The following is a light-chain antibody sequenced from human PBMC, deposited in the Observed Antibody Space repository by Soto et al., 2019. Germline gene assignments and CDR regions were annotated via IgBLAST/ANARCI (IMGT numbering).Light chain of an antibody. CDR3: QQSSNWPPYT. CDR2: DAS. Sequence: EIVLTQSPATLSLSPGERATLSCRASQSVSSSLAWYQQKPGQAPRLLIYDASSRATGIPARFSGSGSGTDFTLTISSLEPEDFAVYYCQQSSNWPPYTFGQGTKLEI. V-gene: IGKV3-11*01. J-gene: IGKJ2*01. CDR1: QSVSSS.